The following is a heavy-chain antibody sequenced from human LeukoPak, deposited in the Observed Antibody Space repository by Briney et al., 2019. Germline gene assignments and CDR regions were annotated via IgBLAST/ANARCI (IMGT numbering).Heavy chain of an antibody. Sequence: GGSLRLSCAASGFTFSSYGMHWVRQAPGKGLEWVAVISYDGSNKYYADSVKGRFTISRDNSKNTLYLQMNSLRAEDTAVYYCAKLVVAGTFDFDYWGQGTLVTVSS. CDR3: AKLVVAGTFDFDY. CDR1: GFTFSSYG. J-gene: IGHJ4*02. CDR2: ISYDGSNK. V-gene: IGHV3-30*18. D-gene: IGHD6-19*01.